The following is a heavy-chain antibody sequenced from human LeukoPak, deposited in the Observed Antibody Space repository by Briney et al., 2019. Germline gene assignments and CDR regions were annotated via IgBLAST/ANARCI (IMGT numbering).Heavy chain of an antibody. V-gene: IGHV1-2*02. J-gene: IGHJ4*02. D-gene: IGHD2-15*01. CDR3: ARDYCSGGSCYSKYYFDY. CDR1: GYTFTGYY. CDR2: INPNSGGT. Sequence: ASVKVSCKASGYTFTGYYMHWVRQAPGQGLEWRGWINPNSGGTNYAQKFQSRVTMTRDTSISTAYMYLSSLRSEDTSVYYCARDYCSGGSCYSKYYFDYWGQGTLVTVSS.